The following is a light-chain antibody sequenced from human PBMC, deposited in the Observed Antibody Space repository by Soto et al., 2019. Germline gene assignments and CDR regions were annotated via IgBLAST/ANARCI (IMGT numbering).Light chain of an antibody. Sequence: FLTQSPATLSLSPGESTTLSCRASQSVSSNLAWYQQKPGQAPRLLIYGASSRATGIPDRFSGSGSGTDFTLTISRLEPEDFAVYYCQQYGSSPWTFGQGTKV. CDR1: QSVSSN. V-gene: IGKV3-20*01. CDR3: QQYGSSPWT. CDR2: GAS. J-gene: IGKJ1*01.